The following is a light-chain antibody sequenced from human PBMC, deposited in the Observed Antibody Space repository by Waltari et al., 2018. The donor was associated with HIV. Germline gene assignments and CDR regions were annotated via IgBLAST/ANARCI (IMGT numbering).Light chain of an antibody. CDR3: QQFYSDLWT. J-gene: IGKJ1*01. Sequence: DIVMTQSPDSLAVSLGERATIHCKSSQSVLYSANNQNYLAWYQQKPGQPPKLHIYWASTRESGVPDRFSGSGSGTDFTLTISSLQAADVAVYYCQQFYSDLWTFGQGTKVEIK. V-gene: IGKV4-1*01. CDR1: QSVLYSANNQNY. CDR2: WAS.